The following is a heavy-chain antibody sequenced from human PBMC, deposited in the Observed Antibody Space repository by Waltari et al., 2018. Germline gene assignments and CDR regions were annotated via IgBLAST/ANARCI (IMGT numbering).Heavy chain of an antibody. CDR1: EFTFSSYW. V-gene: IGHV3-7*01. J-gene: IGHJ6*02. CDR3: GRGAPRGYYYNGMDV. Sequence: EVQLVESGGGLVQPGGSLRLSCRASEFTFSSYWMNWVRQAPGKWLELVANIKQDGSEKYYVDSVKGRFTISRDNDKNSLYMQMNSLRAEDTAVYYCGRGAPRGYYYNGMDVWGQGTTVTVSS. CDR2: IKQDGSEK.